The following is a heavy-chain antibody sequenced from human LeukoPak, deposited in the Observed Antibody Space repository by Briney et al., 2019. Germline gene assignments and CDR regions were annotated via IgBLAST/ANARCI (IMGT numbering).Heavy chain of an antibody. CDR3: AREVGATDSYYYYYMDV. D-gene: IGHD1-26*01. J-gene: IGHJ6*03. Sequence: ASVKVSCKASGYTFTSYYMHWVRQAPGQGLEWMGIINPSGGSTSYAQKFQGRVTMTRDTSTSTVYMELSSLRSEDTAVYYCAREVGATDSYYYYYMDVWGKGTTVIVSS. V-gene: IGHV1-46*03. CDR1: GYTFTSYY. CDR2: INPSGGST.